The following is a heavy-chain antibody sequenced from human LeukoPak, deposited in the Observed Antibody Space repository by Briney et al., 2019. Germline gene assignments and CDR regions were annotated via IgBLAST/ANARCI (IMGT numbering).Heavy chain of an antibody. CDR3: ARFTIFGVVVDGFDI. CDR1: GGSISSYY. Sequence: SETLSLTCAVSGGSISSYYWSWIRQPAGKGLEWIGRIHTSGSTNYNPSLKSRVTMSVETSKKQFSLKLSSVTAADTAVYYCARFTIFGVVVDGFDIWGQGTMVTVSS. D-gene: IGHD3-3*01. V-gene: IGHV4-4*07. J-gene: IGHJ3*02. CDR2: IHTSGST.